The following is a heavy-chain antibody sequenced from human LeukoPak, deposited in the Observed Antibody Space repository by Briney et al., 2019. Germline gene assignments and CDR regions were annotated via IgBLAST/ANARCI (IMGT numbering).Heavy chain of an antibody. CDR1: GFTFSNYS. CDR3: ARESSGRFIRVKNGDAFDI. D-gene: IGHD3-22*01. J-gene: IGHJ3*02. Sequence: KSGGSLRLSCAASGFTFSNYSMNWVRQAPGKGLEWVSSVKGRFTISRDNAKNSLYLQMNSLRAEDTAVYYCARESSGRFIRVKNGDAFDIWGQGTMVTVSS. V-gene: IGHV3-21*01.